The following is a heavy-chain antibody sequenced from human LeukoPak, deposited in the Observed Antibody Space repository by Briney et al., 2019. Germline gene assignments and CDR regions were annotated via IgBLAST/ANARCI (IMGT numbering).Heavy chain of an antibody. V-gene: IGHV3-74*01. Sequence: GGSLRLSCEASEFTFSSYWMHWVRQAPGKGLVWVSCIDTDGTSAAYADSVKGRFSVSRDNAKNTLYLQMDSLRADDTAVYYCVRLGGSSSVDHWGQGTLVTVSS. D-gene: IGHD6-13*01. J-gene: IGHJ4*02. CDR1: EFTFSSYW. CDR2: IDTDGTSA. CDR3: VRLGGSSSVDH.